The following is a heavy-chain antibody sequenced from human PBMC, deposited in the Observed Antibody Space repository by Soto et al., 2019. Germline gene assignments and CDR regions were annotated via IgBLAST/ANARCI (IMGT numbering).Heavy chain of an antibody. CDR2: IYHSGST. CDR1: GGFIDRGNS. Sequence: PSKNVALRCAVHGGFIDRGNSWYWVCYLPGKGLELIGEIYHSGSTNYNPSLKSRVTISVDKSKNQFSLKLSSVTAADTAVYYCARDYMVRGVMRWFDPWGQGTLVTVSS. D-gene: IGHD3-10*01. CDR3: ARDYMVRGVMRWFDP. J-gene: IGHJ5*02. V-gene: IGHV4-4*02.